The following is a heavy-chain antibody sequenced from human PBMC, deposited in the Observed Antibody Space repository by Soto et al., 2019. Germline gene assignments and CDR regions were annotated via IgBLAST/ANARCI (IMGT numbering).Heavy chain of an antibody. Sequence: ASVKVSCKASGYTFTRYNVHWVRQAPGQGLEWMAIINPSGGTTYYVQKFEGRVTLTTDTSTSTVYMELSSLRSDDTAVYYCARVRGGGSEYFFDYWGQGTLVAVSS. V-gene: IGHV1-46*01. D-gene: IGHD2-15*01. CDR3: ARVRGGGSEYFFDY. J-gene: IGHJ4*02. CDR2: INPSGGTT. CDR1: GYTFTRYN.